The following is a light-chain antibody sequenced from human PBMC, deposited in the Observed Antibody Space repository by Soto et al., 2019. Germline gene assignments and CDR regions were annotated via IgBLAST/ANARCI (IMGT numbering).Light chain of an antibody. J-gene: IGLJ1*01. V-gene: IGLV2-14*01. CDR3: VSYTTSASYV. CDR1: SSDVGNYIF. CDR2: DIN. Sequence: QSALTQPASVSGSPGQSITISCTGTSSDVGNYIFVSWYRQHPGKAPKLMIYDINNRPSGVSNRFSGSKCGNTASLTISGLQAEDEADYYCVSYTTSASYVFGTGTQLTVL.